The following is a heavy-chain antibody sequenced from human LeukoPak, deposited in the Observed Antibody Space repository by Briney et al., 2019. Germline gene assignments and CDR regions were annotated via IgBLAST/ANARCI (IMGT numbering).Heavy chain of an antibody. CDR2: IYSSGSA. D-gene: IGHD5-24*01. J-gene: IGHJ4*02. V-gene: IGHV4-4*07. CDR3: ARGVMQHGYSDY. CDR1: GGSISSYY. Sequence: SETLSLTCTVSGGSISSYYWSWIRQPAGKGLEWIGRIYSSGSANYNPSLKSRVTMSVDTSKNQFSLKLSSVTAADTAVYYCARGVMQHGYSDYWGQGTLVTVSS.